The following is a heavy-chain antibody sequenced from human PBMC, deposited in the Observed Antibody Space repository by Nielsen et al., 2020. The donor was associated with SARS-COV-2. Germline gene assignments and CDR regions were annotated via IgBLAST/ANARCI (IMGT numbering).Heavy chain of an antibody. CDR1: GGSISNSIYY. V-gene: IGHV4-39*07. J-gene: IGHJ4*02. Sequence: SETLSLTCTVSGGSISNSIYYWGWIRQPPGKGLEWISSIYYTGNTYYNPSLKSRVTLSIDTSKNQFSLQLTSVTAADTAVYFCVREPASQYRYTYWYFDHWGQGSLVTVSS. D-gene: IGHD3-16*02. CDR2: IYYTGNT. CDR3: VREPASQYRYTYWYFDH.